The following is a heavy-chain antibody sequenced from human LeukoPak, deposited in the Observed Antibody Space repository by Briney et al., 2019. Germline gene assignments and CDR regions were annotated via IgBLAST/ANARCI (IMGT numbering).Heavy chain of an antibody. CDR2: ISYDGSNK. Sequence: GGSLRLSCAASGFTFSTYGMYWVRQAPGKGLEWVAVISYDGSNKYYADSVKGRFTISRDNSKNTLYLQMNSLRAEDTAVYFCARGVSSSWYGGGCFDYWGQGTLVTVSS. CDR3: ARGVSSSWYGGGCFDY. D-gene: IGHD6-13*01. J-gene: IGHJ4*02. CDR1: GFTFSTYG. V-gene: IGHV3-30*19.